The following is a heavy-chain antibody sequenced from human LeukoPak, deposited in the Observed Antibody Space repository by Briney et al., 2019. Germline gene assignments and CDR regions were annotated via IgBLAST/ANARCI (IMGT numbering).Heavy chain of an antibody. CDR2: INPNSGGT. CDR1: GYTFTGYY. J-gene: IGHJ4*02. V-gene: IGHV1-2*02. D-gene: IGHD3-3*01. CDR3: ARAKFLEWLSPIDY. Sequence: ASVKVSCKASGYTFTGYYMHWVRQAPGQGLEWMGWINPNSGGTNYAQKFQGRVTMTRDTSISTAYMELSRLGSDDTAVYYCARAKFLEWLSPIDYWGQGTLVTVSS.